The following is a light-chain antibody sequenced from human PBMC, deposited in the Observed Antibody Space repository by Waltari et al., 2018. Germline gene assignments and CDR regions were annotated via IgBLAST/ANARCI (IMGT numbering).Light chain of an antibody. J-gene: IGKJ1*01. CDR3: QQYANSPRT. V-gene: IGKV3-20*01. Sequence: IVLTQSPGTLSLAPRDRATLSCRASHSVSSNNLTWYQQKPGQAPRLLIYAASSRATGITDRFSGSGSGTDFTLTISRVEPEDFAVYYCQQYANSPRTFGQGTKVEIK. CDR2: AAS. CDR1: HSVSSNN.